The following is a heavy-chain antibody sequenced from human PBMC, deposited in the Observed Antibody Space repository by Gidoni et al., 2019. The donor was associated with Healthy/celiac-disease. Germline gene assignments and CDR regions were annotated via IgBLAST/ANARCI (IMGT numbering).Heavy chain of an antibody. CDR3: ARDLDNDYGDYNWFDP. CDR2: INAGNGNT. J-gene: IGHJ5*02. V-gene: IGHV1-3*01. CDR1: GYTVTSYA. D-gene: IGHD4-17*01. Sequence: QVQLVQSGAEVKKPGASVKGSCKASGYTVTSYAMHWVRQAPGQRLELMGWINAGNGNTKYSQKFQGRVTITRDTSASTAYMELSSLRSEDTAVYYCARDLDNDYGDYNWFDPWGQGTLVTVSS.